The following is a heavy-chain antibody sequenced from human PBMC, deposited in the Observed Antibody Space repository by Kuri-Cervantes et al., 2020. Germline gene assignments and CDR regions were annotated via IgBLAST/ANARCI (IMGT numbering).Heavy chain of an antibody. CDR1: GFTFSSYG. CDR2: IWYDGSNK. Sequence: GESLKISCAASGFTFSSYGMHWVRQAPGKGLEWVAVIWYDGSNKYYADSVKGRFTISRDNSKNTLYLQMNSLRSEDTAVYYCARDGYCSGGSCWGYGMDVWGQGTTVTVSS. V-gene: IGHV3-33*01. D-gene: IGHD2-15*01. CDR3: ARDGYCSGGSCWGYGMDV. J-gene: IGHJ6*02.